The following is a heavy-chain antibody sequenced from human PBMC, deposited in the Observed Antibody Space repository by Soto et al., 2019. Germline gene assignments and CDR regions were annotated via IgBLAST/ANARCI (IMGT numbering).Heavy chain of an antibody. CDR3: ARARGLYSIFFPDYYYHYFMDV. J-gene: IGHJ6*03. Sequence: ASVKVSCKASGYTFTSYGISWVRQAPGQGLEWMGWISAYNGNTNYAQKLQGGVTMTTDTSTSTAYMELRSLRSDDTAVYYCARARGLYSIFFPDYYYHYFMDVWGKGTTVPVSS. CDR1: GYTFTSYG. D-gene: IGHD6-13*01. CDR2: ISAYNGNT. V-gene: IGHV1-18*01.